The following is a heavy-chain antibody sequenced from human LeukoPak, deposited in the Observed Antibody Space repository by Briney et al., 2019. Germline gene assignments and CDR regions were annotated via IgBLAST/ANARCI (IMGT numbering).Heavy chain of an antibody. Sequence: GGSLRLSCAASGFIFNIHGMHWVRQAPGKGLEWVTFIRYDGTNKYYADSVKGRFTISRDNAKNSLYLQMNSLRAEDTAVYYCATDDAIGAFDIWGQGTMVTVSS. V-gene: IGHV3-30*02. D-gene: IGHD2-8*01. CDR2: IRYDGTNK. CDR3: ATDDAIGAFDI. CDR1: GFIFNIHG. J-gene: IGHJ3*02.